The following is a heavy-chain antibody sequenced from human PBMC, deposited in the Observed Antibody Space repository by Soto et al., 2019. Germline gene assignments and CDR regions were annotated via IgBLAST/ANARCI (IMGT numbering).Heavy chain of an antibody. J-gene: IGHJ4*02. Sequence: PSETLSLTCGVYGGSFRNYYWIWVRQPPGKGLEWIGEVNHSGEATYNPSLQSRVSISLDTSNNHFSLKLSSVTAADTAVYYCANHAFEQLVEGPFDYWGQGTLVTVSS. D-gene: IGHD6-6*01. V-gene: IGHV4-34*01. CDR3: ANHAFEQLVEGPFDY. CDR2: VNHSGEA. CDR1: GGSFRNYY.